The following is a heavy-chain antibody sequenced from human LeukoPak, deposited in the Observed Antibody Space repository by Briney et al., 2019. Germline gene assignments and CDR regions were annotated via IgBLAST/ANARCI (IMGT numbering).Heavy chain of an antibody. CDR1: GFTFSGHW. D-gene: IGHD6-13*01. Sequence: GGSLRLSCAASGFTFSGHWMSWVRQAPGKGLEWVANIDQDGSEIYYVDSVKGRFTISRDNAKNSLSLHMNSLRAEDTAVYYCARVAAAGFDCWGQGTLVTVSS. V-gene: IGHV3-7*04. CDR2: IDQDGSEI. CDR3: ARVAAAGFDC. J-gene: IGHJ4*02.